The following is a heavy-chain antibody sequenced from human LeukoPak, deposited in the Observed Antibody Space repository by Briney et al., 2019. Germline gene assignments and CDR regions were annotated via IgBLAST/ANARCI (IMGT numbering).Heavy chain of an antibody. CDR3: ARDRWELLQGAFDI. V-gene: IGHV3-64*01. CDR2: ISSNGGST. Sequence: GGSLRLSGAASGFTFSSYAMHWVRQAPGKGLEYVSAISSNGGSTYYANSVKGRFTISRDNSKNTLYLQMGSLRAEDMAVYYCARDRWELLQGAFDIWGQGTMVTVSS. CDR1: GFTFSSYA. J-gene: IGHJ3*02. D-gene: IGHD1-26*01.